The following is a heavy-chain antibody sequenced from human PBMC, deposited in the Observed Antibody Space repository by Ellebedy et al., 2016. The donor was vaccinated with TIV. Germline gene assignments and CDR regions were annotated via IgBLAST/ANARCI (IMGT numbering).Heavy chain of an antibody. CDR3: AKLACSSPGCYSRYYFDY. V-gene: IGHV3-23*01. CDR2: IGGSGGST. Sequence: PGGSLRLSCVASGFTFSSYWMSWVRQAPGKGLEQVSGIGGSGGSTDYADSVRGRFTISRDNSKNTLYLQMSSLRVEDTALYYCAKLACSSPGCYSRYYFDYWGQGTLVTVSS. CDR1: GFTFSSYW. J-gene: IGHJ4*02. D-gene: IGHD2-2*02.